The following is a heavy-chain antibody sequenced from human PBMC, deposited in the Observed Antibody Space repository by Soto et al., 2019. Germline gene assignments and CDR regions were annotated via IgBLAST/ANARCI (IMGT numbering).Heavy chain of an antibody. CDR2: ISSSSSTI. D-gene: IGHD2-15*01. Sequence: PGGSLRLSCAASGFIFSNYNMNWVRQAPGKGLEWVSYISSSSSTIYYADSVKGRFTISRDNAKNSLYLQMNSLRDEDTAVYYCALYCSGGRCYGYWGQGTLVTVS. J-gene: IGHJ4*02. V-gene: IGHV3-48*02. CDR3: ALYCSGGRCYGY. CDR1: GFIFSNYN.